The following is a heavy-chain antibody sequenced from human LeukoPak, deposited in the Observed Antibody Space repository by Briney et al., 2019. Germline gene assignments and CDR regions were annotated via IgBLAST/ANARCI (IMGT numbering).Heavy chain of an antibody. D-gene: IGHD2-2*02. CDR2: TNPSGGST. CDR1: GYTFTSYY. V-gene: IGHV1-46*01. J-gene: IGHJ4*02. CDR3: ARDLRVVVPAAIAGYFDY. Sequence: ASVKVSCKASGYTFTSYYMHWVRQAPGQGLEWMGITNPSGGSTSYAQKFQGRVTMTRDMSTSTVYMELSSLRSEDTAVYYCARDLRVVVPAAIAGYFDYWGQGTLVTVSS.